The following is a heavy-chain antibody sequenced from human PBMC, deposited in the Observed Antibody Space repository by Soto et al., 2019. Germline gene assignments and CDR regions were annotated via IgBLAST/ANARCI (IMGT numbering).Heavy chain of an antibody. V-gene: IGHV3-21*01. D-gene: IGHD2-21*02. CDR3: ARDPGKKSGVVVTAIGIFDY. CDR1: GFTFSSYS. Sequence: EVQLVESGGGLVKPGGSLRLSCAASGFTFSSYSMNWVRQAPGKGLEWVSSISSSSSYIYYADSVKGRFTISRDNAKNSLYLQMNSLRAEDTAVYYCARDPGKKSGVVVTAIGIFDYWGQGTLVTVSS. CDR2: ISSSSSYI. J-gene: IGHJ4*02.